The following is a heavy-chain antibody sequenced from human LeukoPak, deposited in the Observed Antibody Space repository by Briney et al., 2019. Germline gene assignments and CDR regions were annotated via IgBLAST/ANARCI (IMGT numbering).Heavy chain of an antibody. J-gene: IGHJ4*02. V-gene: IGHV3-23*01. D-gene: IGHD5-12*01. CDR1: RFTFNSYA. Sequence: GGSLRLSCAASRFTFNSYAMSWVRQAPGKGLEWVSVIGGSNGITFYVGSVKGRLTISRDNSKDTLYLQMNSLRAEDTAVYYCARNENSGWGYFDYWGQGTLVTVSS. CDR2: IGGSNGIT. CDR3: ARNENSGWGYFDY.